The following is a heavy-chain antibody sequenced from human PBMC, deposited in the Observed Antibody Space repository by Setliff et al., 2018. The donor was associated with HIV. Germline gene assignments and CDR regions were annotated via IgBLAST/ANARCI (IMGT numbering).Heavy chain of an antibody. Sequence: ASVKVSCKASGYTFTSYGISWVRQAPGQGLEWMGGLIPIVDITKSTQKFRDRVTFTADESTKTAQMELSGLTFEDTAVYYCAKGPNFEDAFDIWGQGTVVTVSS. CDR2: LIPIVDIT. V-gene: IGHV1-69*10. CDR3: AKGPNFEDAFDI. J-gene: IGHJ3*02. D-gene: IGHD2-8*01. CDR1: GYTFTSYG.